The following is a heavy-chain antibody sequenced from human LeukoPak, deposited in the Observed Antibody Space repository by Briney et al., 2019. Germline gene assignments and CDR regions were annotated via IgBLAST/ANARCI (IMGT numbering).Heavy chain of an antibody. CDR1: GFTFSSYS. Sequence: GGSLRLSCVASGFTFSSYSLSWVRQAPGKGLEWVSAISSSSSYIYYADSVKGRFTISRDNAKNSLYLQMNSLRAEDTAVYYCARLSGGQGVYYFDYWGQGTLVTLSS. CDR2: ISSSSSYI. D-gene: IGHD2-8*02. V-gene: IGHV3-21*01. J-gene: IGHJ4*02. CDR3: ARLSGGQGVYYFDY.